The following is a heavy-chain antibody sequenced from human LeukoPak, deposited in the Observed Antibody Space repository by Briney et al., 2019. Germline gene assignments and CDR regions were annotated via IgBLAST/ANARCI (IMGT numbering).Heavy chain of an antibody. Sequence: GGSLRLSSAASGNYWMHWVRQVPGKGLVWVSHINSDGSWTSYADSVKGRFTISKDNAKNSLYLQMNSLRAEDTAVYYCARTRITMIVGLASRFDYWGQGTLVTVSS. V-gene: IGHV3-74*01. D-gene: IGHD3-22*01. CDR1: GNYW. J-gene: IGHJ4*02. CDR2: INSDGSWT. CDR3: ARTRITMIVGLASRFDY.